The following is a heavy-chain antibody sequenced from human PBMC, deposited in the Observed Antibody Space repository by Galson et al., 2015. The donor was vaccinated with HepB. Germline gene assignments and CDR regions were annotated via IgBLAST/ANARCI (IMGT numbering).Heavy chain of an antibody. D-gene: IGHD1-26*01. J-gene: IGHJ3*02. CDR3: AREKVEWELAGHAFDI. CDR2: IIPIFGTA. Sequence: SVKVSCKASGGTFSSYAISWVRQAPGQGLEWMGGIIPIFGTANYAQKFQGRVTITADESTSTAYMELSSLRSEDTAVYYCAREKVEWELAGHAFDIWGQGTMVTVSS. V-gene: IGHV1-69*13. CDR1: GGTFSSYA.